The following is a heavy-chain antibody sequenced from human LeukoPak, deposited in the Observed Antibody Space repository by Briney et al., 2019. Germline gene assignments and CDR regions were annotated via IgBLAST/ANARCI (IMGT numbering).Heavy chain of an antibody. Sequence: ASVKVSCKASGYTFTSYYIHWARQAPGQGLEWMGVINPNGGATNYPQKFQGRVTMTRDTSTSTVYMELSSLRSEETALYYCARGYCSGGSCYSFDYWGQGTLVTVSS. J-gene: IGHJ4*02. V-gene: IGHV1-46*01. CDR2: INPNGGAT. CDR3: ARGYCSGGSCYSFDY. D-gene: IGHD2-15*01. CDR1: GYTFTSYY.